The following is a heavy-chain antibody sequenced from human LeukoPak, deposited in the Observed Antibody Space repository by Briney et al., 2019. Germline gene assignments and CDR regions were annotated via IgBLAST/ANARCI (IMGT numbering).Heavy chain of an antibody. CDR1: GGSISPYY. CDR3: ARSTWLLDK. D-gene: IGHD3-22*01. V-gene: IGHV4-59*01. J-gene: IGHJ4*02. CDR2: IYYSWST. Sequence: SETLSLTCTVSGGSISPYYWSWIRRPPGKGLEYIGYIYYSWSTNYNPSLKSRVTISLDTSKNQFSLKLSSVTAADTAVYYCARSTWLLDKWGQGTLVTVSS.